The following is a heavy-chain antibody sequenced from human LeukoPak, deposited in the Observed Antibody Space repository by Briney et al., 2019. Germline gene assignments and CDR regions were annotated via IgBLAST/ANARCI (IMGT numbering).Heavy chain of an antibody. CDR1: GYAFTSYD. Sequence: ASVKVSCKASGYAFTSYDINWVRQATGQGLEWMGWMNPNSGNTGYAQKFQGRVTMTRNTSISTAYMELSSLRSEDTAVYYCASSRYGSGSYWAHTDAFDIWGQGTMVTVSS. V-gene: IGHV1-8*01. CDR2: MNPNSGNT. CDR3: ASSRYGSGSYWAHTDAFDI. D-gene: IGHD3-10*01. J-gene: IGHJ3*02.